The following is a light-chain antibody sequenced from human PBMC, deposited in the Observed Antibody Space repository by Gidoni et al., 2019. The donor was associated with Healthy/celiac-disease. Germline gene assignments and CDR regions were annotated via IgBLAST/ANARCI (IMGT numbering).Light chain of an antibody. J-gene: IGLJ3*02. CDR3: QTWGTGIGV. CDR1: SGHSSDA. V-gene: IGLV4-69*01. CDR2: LNSDGSH. Sequence: QLVLTQSPSASASLGASVKLTCTLSSGHSSDAIAWHQQQPEKGPRYLMKLNSDGSHSKGDGIPDRFSGSSSGAERYLTLSSLQSEDEADYYCQTWGTGIGVFGGGTKLTVL.